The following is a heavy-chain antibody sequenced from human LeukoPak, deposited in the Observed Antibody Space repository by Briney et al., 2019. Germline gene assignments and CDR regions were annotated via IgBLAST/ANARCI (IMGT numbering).Heavy chain of an antibody. Sequence: GSSVKVSCKASGGTFSSYTFNWVRQAPGQGPEWVGRIIPILNTTNYAQKLQDRVTIIADRSTSTTYMELRGLRSEDTAVYYCARGTSIRGDDYHGMDVWGQGTTITVSS. CDR1: GGTFSSYT. V-gene: IGHV1-69*08. CDR2: IIPILNTT. CDR3: ARGTSIRGDDYHGMDV. J-gene: IGHJ6*02. D-gene: IGHD3-10*01.